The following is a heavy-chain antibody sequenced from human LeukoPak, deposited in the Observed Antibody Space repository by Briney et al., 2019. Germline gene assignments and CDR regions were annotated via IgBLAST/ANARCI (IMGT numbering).Heavy chain of an antibody. CDR3: ARESIVVVPAAKALNYYYYMDV. CDR1: GGSLSSGSYY. CDR2: IYTSGST. D-gene: IGHD2-2*01. Sequence: SETLSLTCTVSGGSLSSGSYYWSWIRQPAGTGLEWIGRIYTSGSTNYNPSLKSRVTISVDTSKNQFSLKLSSVTAADTAVYYCARESIVVVPAAKALNYYYYMDVWGKGTTVTISS. J-gene: IGHJ6*03. V-gene: IGHV4-61*02.